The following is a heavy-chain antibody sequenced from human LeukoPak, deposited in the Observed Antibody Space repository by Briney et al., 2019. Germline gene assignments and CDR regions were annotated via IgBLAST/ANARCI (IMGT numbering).Heavy chain of an antibody. J-gene: IGHJ3*02. CDR2: I. CDR3: ARDLYASYGSGLNAFDI. CDR1: GFTFSSYI. D-gene: IGHD3-10*01. Sequence: GGSLRLSCATSGFTFSSYIMNWVRQAPGKGLEWVSYIYYADSVEGRFTISRDNSKNTLYLQMNSLRAEDTAVYYCARDLYASYGSGLNAFDIWGQGTMVTVSS. V-gene: IGHV3-48*01.